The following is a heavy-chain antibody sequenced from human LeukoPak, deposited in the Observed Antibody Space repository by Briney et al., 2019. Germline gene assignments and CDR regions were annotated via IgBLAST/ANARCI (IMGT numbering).Heavy chain of an antibody. Sequence: SETLSLTCTVSGGSISSYYWSWIRQPPGKGLEWIGYIYYSGNTNYNLSLKSRVTISVDTSKNQFSLKVSSVTAADTAVYYCARHLNSGSYTDAFDIWGQGTMVTVSA. CDR3: ARHLNSGSYTDAFDI. V-gene: IGHV4-59*08. J-gene: IGHJ3*02. D-gene: IGHD1-26*01. CDR1: GGSISSYY. CDR2: IYYSGNT.